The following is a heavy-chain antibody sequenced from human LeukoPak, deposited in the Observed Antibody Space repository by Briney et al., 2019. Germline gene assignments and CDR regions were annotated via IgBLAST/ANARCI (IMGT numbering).Heavy chain of an antibody. CDR1: GYTFTGYY. CDR2: INPNSGGT. CDR3: ASSIQPPYYCYGMDV. Sequence: ASVKVPCKASGYTFTGYYMHWVRQAPGQGLEWMGRINPNSGGTNYAQKFQGRVTMTRDTSISTAYMELSRLRSDDTAVYYCASSIQPPYYCYGMDVWGQGTTVTVSS. V-gene: IGHV1-2*06. J-gene: IGHJ6*02. D-gene: IGHD5-18*01.